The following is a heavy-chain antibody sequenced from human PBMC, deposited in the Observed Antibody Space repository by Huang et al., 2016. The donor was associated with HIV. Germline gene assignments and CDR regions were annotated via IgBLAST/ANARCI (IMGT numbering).Heavy chain of an antibody. Sequence: QLQLQESDPGLLAPSETLSLSCTVFGVAVSNTSYYWSWLRQPPGKGLEWIGYIYYGGSTNYSPALKNLVSISINTAKNLFSLSLRTATAADTAVYYCANLWFATDAFDVWGQGTTVTVSS. CDR3: ANLWFATDAFDV. CDR2: IYYGGST. V-gene: IGHV4-61*03. D-gene: IGHD3-10*01. J-gene: IGHJ3*01. CDR1: GVAVSNTSYY.